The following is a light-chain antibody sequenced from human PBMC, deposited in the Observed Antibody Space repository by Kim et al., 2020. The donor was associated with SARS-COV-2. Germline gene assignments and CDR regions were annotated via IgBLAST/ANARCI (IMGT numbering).Light chain of an antibody. V-gene: IGLV3-19*01. CDR3: SSRDSTCDHVV. CDR1: SLRKYY. J-gene: IGLJ3*02. Sequence: SSELTQDPAVSVALGQTVRLTCQGDSLRKYYATWYQQRPGQAPTLVLYGKYDRPSGIPDRFSGSASGNTASLTITGAQAEAEGDYYCSSRDSTCDHVVFG. CDR2: GKY.